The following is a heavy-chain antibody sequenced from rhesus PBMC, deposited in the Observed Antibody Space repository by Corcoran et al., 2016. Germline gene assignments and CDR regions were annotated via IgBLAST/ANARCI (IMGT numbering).Heavy chain of an antibody. CDR3: ARDQRGGYMG. CDR1: GYTFTDYY. J-gene: IGHJ4*01. V-gene: IGHV1-138*01. CDR2: INPKTGGT. Sequence: QVQLVQSGAEVKKPGSSVKVSCKASGYTFTDYYMHWVRQAPGQGLEWIGKINPKTGGTIYAQKVQGRVTMTRDTSTTTAYMELSSLRSEDTAVYYCARDQRGGYMGWGQGVLVTVSS. D-gene: IGHD1-44*02.